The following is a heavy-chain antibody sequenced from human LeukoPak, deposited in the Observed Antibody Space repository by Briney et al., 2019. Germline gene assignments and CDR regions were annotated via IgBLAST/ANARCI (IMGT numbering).Heavy chain of an antibody. J-gene: IGHJ4*02. CDR1: GFTFSTSL. D-gene: IGHD6-19*01. CDR3: VREDSSGWSFDY. V-gene: IGHV3-74*01. Sequence: GGSLRLSCAASGFTFSTSLMHWVRQAPGKGLVSVSRINSDGTYTTYADSVKGRFTISRDNAKNTVYLQMRSLRAEDTAVYYCVREDSSGWSFDYWGQGTLVTVSS. CDR2: INSDGTYT.